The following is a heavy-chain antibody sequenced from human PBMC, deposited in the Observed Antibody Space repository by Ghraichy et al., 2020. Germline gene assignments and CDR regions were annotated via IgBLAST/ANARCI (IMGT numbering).Heavy chain of an antibody. J-gene: IGHJ1*01. CDR3: ARGPYCGGDCYSGRYFQH. CDR1: GGSFSGYY. D-gene: IGHD2-21*02. CDR2: INHSGST. V-gene: IGHV4-34*01. Sequence: SQTLSLTCAVYGGSFSGYYWSWICQPPGKGLEWIGEINHSGSTNYNPSLKSRVTISVDTSKNQFSLKLSSVTAADTAVYYCARGPYCGGDCYSGRYFQHWGQGTLVTVSS.